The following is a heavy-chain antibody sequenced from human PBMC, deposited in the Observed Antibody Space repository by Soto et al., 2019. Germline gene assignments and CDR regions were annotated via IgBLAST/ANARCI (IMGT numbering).Heavy chain of an antibody. Sequence: GGSLRLSCAASGSIFGGYGMHWVRQAPGKGLEWVAGIRFDGSNENYADSAKGRFTISRDNSKNMLYLQMNSLSVEDTAVYYCEREVVGAKVFFGYFNYCGQVDLVTVSP. CDR3: EREVVGAKVFFGYFNY. CDR1: GSIFGGYG. D-gene: IGHD1-26*01. J-gene: IGHJ4*02. V-gene: IGHV3-33*01. CDR2: IRFDGSNE.